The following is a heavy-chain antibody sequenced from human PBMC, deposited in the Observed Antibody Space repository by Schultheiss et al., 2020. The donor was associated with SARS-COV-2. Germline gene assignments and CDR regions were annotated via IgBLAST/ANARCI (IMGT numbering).Heavy chain of an antibody. J-gene: IGHJ4*02. CDR3: ARDRYYYDSSALDY. Sequence: GGSLRLSCAASGFTFSSYAMNWVRQAPGKGLEWVSSISSSSSYIYYADSVKGRFTISRDNSKNTLYLQMNSLRAEDTAVYYCARDRYYYDSSALDYWGQGTLVTVSS. CDR2: ISSSSSYI. D-gene: IGHD3-22*01. V-gene: IGHV3-21*01. CDR1: GFTFSSYA.